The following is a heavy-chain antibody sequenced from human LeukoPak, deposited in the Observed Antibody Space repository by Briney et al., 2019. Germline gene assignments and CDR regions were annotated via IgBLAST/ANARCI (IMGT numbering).Heavy chain of an antibody. CDR1: VYTFTNYD. CDR2: MNPNSANT. D-gene: IGHD2-2*01. J-gene: IGHJ4*02. V-gene: IGHV1-8*01. Sequence: GASVNVSCKASVYTFTNYDINWVRQATGQGLEWMGWMNPNSANTGYAQKFQGRVTMTRNTSISTAYMELSSLRSEDTAVYYCARVNCSSTSCRSKFLDYWGQGTLVTVSS. CDR3: ARVNCSSTSCRSKFLDY.